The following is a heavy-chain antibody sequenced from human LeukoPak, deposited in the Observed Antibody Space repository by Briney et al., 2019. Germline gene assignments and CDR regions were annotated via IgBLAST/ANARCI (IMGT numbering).Heavy chain of an antibody. CDR1: GGSVSSSTYY. D-gene: IGHD1-26*01. V-gene: IGHV4-39*01. CDR3: VRQREQVMLYYYFDL. J-gene: IGHJ2*01. Sequence: SETLSLTCTVSGGSVSSSTYYWGWIRQPPGKGLEWIASTYYYGNTYYNPSLKSRVTISVDTSKNQFSLQLNSVTPEDTAVYYCVRQREQVMLYYYFDLWGRGTLVTVSS. CDR2: TYYYGNT.